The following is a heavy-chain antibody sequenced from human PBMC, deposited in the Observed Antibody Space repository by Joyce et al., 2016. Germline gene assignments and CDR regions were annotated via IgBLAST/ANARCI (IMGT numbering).Heavy chain of an antibody. CDR2: IYHSGST. D-gene: IGHD3-3*01. V-gene: IGHV4-38-2*02. Sequence: QVQLQESGPGLVKPSGTLSLTCTVSGYSISSNYYWGWIRQPPGKGLEWIGSIYHSGSTYYNPSLKSRVTISVDTSKNQFSLKLSSVTAADTAVYYCAREMYYDFWSGWTPDVRGQGTTVTVSS. J-gene: IGHJ6*02. CDR1: GYSISSNYY. CDR3: AREMYYDFWSGWTPDV.